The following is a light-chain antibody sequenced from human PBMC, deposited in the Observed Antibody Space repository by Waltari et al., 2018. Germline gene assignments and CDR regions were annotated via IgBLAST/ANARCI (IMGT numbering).Light chain of an antibody. CDR2: KAS. Sequence: DIQMTQSPSTLSASVGDRVTITCRASQSISDGLAWYQQKPGKAPKLLIYKASTLETGVPSRFSGSGSGTEFTLTITSLQPDDFATYSCQHDNSYSSWTFGQGTKVEIK. CDR3: QHDNSYSSWT. V-gene: IGKV1-5*03. CDR1: QSISDG. J-gene: IGKJ1*01.